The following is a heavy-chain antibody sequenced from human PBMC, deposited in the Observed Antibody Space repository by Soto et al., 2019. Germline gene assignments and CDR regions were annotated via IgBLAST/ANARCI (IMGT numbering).Heavy chain of an antibody. J-gene: IGHJ6*02. V-gene: IGHV1-69*06. Sequence: QVQLVQSGAEVKKPGSSVKVSCKASGGTFGSYAISWVRQAPGQGLEWMGGIIPIPGTANYAQKFQGRVTSAADKSKSPAYMELRRLISEDTGVYYCARSQGSSTSLEIYYLYYYGMDVWGQGTRVTVSS. D-gene: IGHD2-2*01. CDR3: ARSQGSSTSLEIYYLYYYGMDV. CDR2: IIPIPGTA. CDR1: GGTFGSYA.